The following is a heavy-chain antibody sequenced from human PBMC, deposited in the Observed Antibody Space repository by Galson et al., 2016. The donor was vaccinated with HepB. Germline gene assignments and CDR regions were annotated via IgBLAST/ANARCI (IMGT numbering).Heavy chain of an antibody. CDR3: PRLPRVAFGTAWLTLFDY. CDR1: GDSISSSDYS. CDR2: IYYTETT. V-gene: IGHV4-39*02. J-gene: IGHJ4*02. Sequence: SETLSLTCTVSGDSISSSDYSWGWIRQPPGKGLEWIGNIYYTETTYYNPSLKSRVTISLDTSNNHFSLRLSSVPAADTAVYYCPRLPRVAFGTAWLTLFDYWGQGTLVTVSS. D-gene: IGHD1-14*01.